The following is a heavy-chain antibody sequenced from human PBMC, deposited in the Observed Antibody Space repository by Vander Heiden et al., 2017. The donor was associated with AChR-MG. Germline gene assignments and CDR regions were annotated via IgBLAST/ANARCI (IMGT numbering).Heavy chain of an antibody. J-gene: IGHJ5*02. Sequence: QVQLQQWGAGLLKPSETLSLTCAVYGGSFSGYYWSWIRQPPGKGLEWIGEINHSGSTNYNPSLKSRVTISVDTSKNQFSLKLSSVTAADTAVYYCARGRNGYSYGYWFDPWGQGTLVTVSS. CDR1: GGSFSGYY. D-gene: IGHD5-18*01. CDR2: INHSGST. CDR3: ARGRNGYSYGYWFDP. V-gene: IGHV4-34*01.